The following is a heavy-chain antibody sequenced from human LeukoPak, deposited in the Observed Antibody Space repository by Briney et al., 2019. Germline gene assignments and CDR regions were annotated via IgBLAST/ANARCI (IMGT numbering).Heavy chain of an antibody. Sequence: GRSLRLSCAASGFTFSSYAMHWVRQAPGKGLEWVAVISYDGSNKYYADSVKGRFTISRDNSKNTLYLQMNSLRAEDTAVYYCARDQGYSYGYTDYWGQGTLVTVSS. D-gene: IGHD5-18*01. V-gene: IGHV3-30-3*01. CDR3: ARDQGYSYGYTDY. J-gene: IGHJ4*02. CDR1: GFTFSSYA. CDR2: ISYDGSNK.